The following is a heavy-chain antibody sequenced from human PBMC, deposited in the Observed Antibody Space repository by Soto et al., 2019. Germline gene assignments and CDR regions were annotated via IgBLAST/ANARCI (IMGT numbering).Heavy chain of an antibody. CDR2: ISPIFGTA. Sequence: QVQLVQSGAGVKKPGSSVKVSCKASGGTFSSYAISWVRQAPGQGLEWMGGISPIFGTANYAQTFQGRVPITADEATSAAYMELSSLRSEDKAVYYCASNTNFGVVILYFDYWGQGTLVTVSS. CDR1: GGTFSSYA. D-gene: IGHD3-3*01. J-gene: IGHJ4*01. V-gene: IGHV1-69*01. CDR3: ASNTNFGVVILYFDY.